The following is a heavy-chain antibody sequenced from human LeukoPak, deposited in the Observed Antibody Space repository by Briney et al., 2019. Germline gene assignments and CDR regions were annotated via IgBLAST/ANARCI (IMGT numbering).Heavy chain of an antibody. Sequence: GGSLRLSCAVSGFTVSGNYMSWVRQAPGKGLEWVSLIYSGGTTYYADSVKGRFTISRDNSKNTLYLQMNSLRAEDTAVYYCARSEINDYMIYWGQGKPVTVSS. D-gene: IGHD4-11*01. CDR1: GFTVSGNY. CDR3: ARSEINDYMIY. CDR2: IYSGGTT. V-gene: IGHV3-53*01. J-gene: IGHJ4*02.